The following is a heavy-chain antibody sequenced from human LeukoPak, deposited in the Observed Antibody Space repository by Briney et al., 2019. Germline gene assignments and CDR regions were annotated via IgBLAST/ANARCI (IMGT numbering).Heavy chain of an antibody. V-gene: IGHV3-23*01. CDR2: LSGSDDST. Sequence: GGCLRLSCAASGLKSSSSYAMSGSRPAPGKGLEWVSALSGSDDSTYYADSVKGRLTISRHNSKTTLCLQMNSRRAEDTAVYYCAKDPRAPSSGPKQLDYWGQGTLVTVSS. J-gene: IGHJ4*02. CDR3: AKDPRAPSSGPKQLDY. CDR1: GLKSSSSYA.